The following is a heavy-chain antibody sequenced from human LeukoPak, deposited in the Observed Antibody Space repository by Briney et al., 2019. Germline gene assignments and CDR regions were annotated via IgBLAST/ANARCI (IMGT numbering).Heavy chain of an antibody. Sequence: SETLSLTCSVSGASVSSGTYYWSWVRQPPGKGLEWIGYVYYSGSTNYNPSLESRLTISVDTSKSQFSLKLRSVTAADTAVYYCAARGQGSSLSYFVYWGQGTLVTVSS. J-gene: IGHJ4*02. CDR3: AARGQGSSLSYFVY. V-gene: IGHV4-61*01. D-gene: IGHD3-10*01. CDR1: GASVSSGTYY. CDR2: VYYSGST.